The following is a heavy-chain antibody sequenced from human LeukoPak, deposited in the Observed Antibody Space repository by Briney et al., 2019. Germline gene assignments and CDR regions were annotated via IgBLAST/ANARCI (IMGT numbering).Heavy chain of an antibody. J-gene: IGHJ5*02. Sequence: PGGSLRLSCAASGFTFSSYGMHWVRQAPGKGLEWVAFIRYDGSNKYYADSVKGRFTISRDNSKNTLYLQMNSLRAEDTAVYYCASAGWLQGSNTKRSWFDPWGQGTLVTVSS. CDR3: ASAGWLQGSNTKRSWFDP. D-gene: IGHD5-24*01. CDR1: GFTFSSYG. V-gene: IGHV3-30*02. CDR2: IRYDGSNK.